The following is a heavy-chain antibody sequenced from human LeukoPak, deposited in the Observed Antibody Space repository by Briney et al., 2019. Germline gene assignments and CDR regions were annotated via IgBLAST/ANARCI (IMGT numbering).Heavy chain of an antibody. J-gene: IGHJ6*02. CDR3: ASDHASHYYGMDV. CDR1: GYTFTSYA. V-gene: IGHV1-18*01. D-gene: IGHD6-6*01. Sequence: GASVKVSCKASGYTFTSYAMNWVRQAPGQGLEWMGWISAYNGNTNYAQKLQGRVTMTTDTSTSTAYMELRSLRSDDTAVYYCASDHASHYYGMDVWGQGTTVTVSS. CDR2: ISAYNGNT.